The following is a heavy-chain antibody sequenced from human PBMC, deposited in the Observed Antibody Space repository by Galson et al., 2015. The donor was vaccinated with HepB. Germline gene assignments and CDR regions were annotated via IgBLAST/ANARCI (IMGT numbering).Heavy chain of an antibody. J-gene: IGHJ3*02. V-gene: IGHV5-51*01. CDR3: ARSRRYSSGWYGGDAFDI. CDR2: IYPGDSDT. CDR1: GYSFTSYW. Sequence: QSGAEVKKPGESLKISCKGSGYSFTSYWIGWVRQMPGKGLEWMGIIYPGDSDTRYSPSFQGQVTISADKSISTAYLQWSSLKASDTAMYYCARSRRYSSGWYGGDAFDIWGQGTMVTVSS. D-gene: IGHD6-19*01.